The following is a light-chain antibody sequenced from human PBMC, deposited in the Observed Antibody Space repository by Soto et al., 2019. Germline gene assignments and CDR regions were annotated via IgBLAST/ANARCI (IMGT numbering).Light chain of an antibody. CDR1: SSDFGTYNY. J-gene: IGLJ1*01. V-gene: IGLV2-14*01. Sequence: QSALTQPASVSGSPGQSITISCTGTSSDFGTYNYVSWYQQHPGKAPKVMIYEVTYRPSGVSNRFSGSKSGNTASLTISGLQAEDEVEYYCSSYTGSSTLYVFGTGTKVTVL. CDR2: EVT. CDR3: SSYTGSSTLYV.